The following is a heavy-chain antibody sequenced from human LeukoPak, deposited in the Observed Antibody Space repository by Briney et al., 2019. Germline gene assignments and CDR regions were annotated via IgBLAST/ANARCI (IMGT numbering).Heavy chain of an antibody. V-gene: IGHV4-59*12. D-gene: IGHD1-26*01. CDR3: ARGFPPGATYYFDY. J-gene: IGHJ4*02. CDR1: GGSISSYY. CDR2: IYYSGST. Sequence: SETLSLTCTVSGGSISSYYWSWIRQPPGKGLEWIGYIYYSGSTNYNPSLKSRVTMSVDTSKNQFSLRLSSVTAADTAVYYCARGFPPGATYYFDYWGQGTLVTVSS.